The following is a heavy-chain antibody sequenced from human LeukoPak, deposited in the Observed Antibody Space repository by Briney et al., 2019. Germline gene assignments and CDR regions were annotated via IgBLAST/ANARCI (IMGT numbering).Heavy chain of an antibody. J-gene: IGHJ4*02. Sequence: SETLSLTCAVSGYSISSHYFWGWIRQPPGKGLEWIGSIDHSRTTYYNPSLKSRVTISVDTSKNQLSLKLSSVTASDTAVYYCARVKVGTTSGFDSWGQGTLVTVSS. V-gene: IGHV4-38-2*01. D-gene: IGHD1-26*01. CDR1: GYSISSHYF. CDR3: ARVKVGTTSGFDS. CDR2: IDHSRTT.